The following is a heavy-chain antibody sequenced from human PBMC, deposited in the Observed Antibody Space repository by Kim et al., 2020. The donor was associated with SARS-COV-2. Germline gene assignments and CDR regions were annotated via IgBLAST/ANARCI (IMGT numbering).Heavy chain of an antibody. V-gene: IGHV3-23*01. CDR2: ISGSGGST. CDR3: AKDLPILQLRYFDWLGNEGVAGVQRFDY. CDR1: GFTFSSYA. D-gene: IGHD3-9*01. Sequence: GGSLRLSCAASGFTFSSYAMSWVRQAPGKGLEWVSAISGSGGSTYYADSVKGRFTISRDNSKNTLYLQMNSLRAEDTAVYYCAKDLPILQLRYFDWLGNEGVAGVQRFDYWGQGTLVTVSS. J-gene: IGHJ4*02.